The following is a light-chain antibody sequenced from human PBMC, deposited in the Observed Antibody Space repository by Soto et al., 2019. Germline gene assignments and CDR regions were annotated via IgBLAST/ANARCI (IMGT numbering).Light chain of an antibody. Sequence: DIVMAQSPATLAVSPGERATLSCRASQSVSSYLAWYQQKPGQAPRLLIYDASNRATGIPARFSGSGSGTDFTLTISSLEPEDFAVYYCQQRSNGTPLTFGQGTRLEI. V-gene: IGKV3-11*01. J-gene: IGKJ5*01. CDR3: QQRSNGTPLT. CDR2: DAS. CDR1: QSVSSY.